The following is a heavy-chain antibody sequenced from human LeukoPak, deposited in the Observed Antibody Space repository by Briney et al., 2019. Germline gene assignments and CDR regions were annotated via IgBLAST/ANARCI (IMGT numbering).Heavy chain of an antibody. D-gene: IGHD2-2*01. CDR3: ARERCGSVSCFGDMDV. V-gene: IGHV4-59*11. CDR2: VYKSGST. J-gene: IGHJ6*03. Sequence: PSETLSLTCEVSGGSISSHYWTWIRQSPGKGLEWIGNVYKSGSTKYHSSLQSRVTISVDTSKNQFALKLRSVTAADTAVYFCARERCGSVSCFGDMDVWGKGTAVTVS. CDR1: GGSISSHY.